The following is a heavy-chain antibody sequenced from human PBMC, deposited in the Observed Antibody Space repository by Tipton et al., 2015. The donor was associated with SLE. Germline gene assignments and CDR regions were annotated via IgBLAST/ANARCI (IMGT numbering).Heavy chain of an antibody. Sequence: TLSLTCTVSGGSISSRSHYWGWIRQPPGKGLEWIGYIYYSGSTNYNPSLKSRVTISVDTSKTQFSLKLSSVTAADTAVYYCASDASGWPDYWGQGTLVTVSS. J-gene: IGHJ4*02. V-gene: IGHV4-61*05. D-gene: IGHD6-19*01. CDR3: ASDASGWPDY. CDR1: GGSISSRSHY. CDR2: IYYSGST.